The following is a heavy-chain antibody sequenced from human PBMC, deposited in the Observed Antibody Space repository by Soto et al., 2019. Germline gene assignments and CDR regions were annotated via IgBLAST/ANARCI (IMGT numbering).Heavy chain of an antibody. CDR3: AKISEPGNLFDY. V-gene: IGHV3-21*01. Sequence: EVQLVESGGGLVKPGGSLRLSCAASAFTFRSDRMQWVRQAPGKGLEWVASVSSSSDYIYYADSVTGRFTISRDNAKKALYLQMNSLRAEDTAVYYCAKISEPGNLFDYWGQGTLVTVSS. CDR2: VSSSSDYI. CDR1: AFTFRSDR. D-gene: IGHD6-13*01. J-gene: IGHJ4*02.